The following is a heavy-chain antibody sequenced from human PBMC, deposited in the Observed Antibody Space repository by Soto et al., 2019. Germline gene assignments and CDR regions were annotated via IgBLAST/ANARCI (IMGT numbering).Heavy chain of an antibody. CDR1: GGSISSGGYY. V-gene: IGHV4-31*03. J-gene: IGHJ4*02. D-gene: IGHD3-22*01. CDR3: ARGKSFYYDSSGHYFDY. Sequence: QVQLQESGPGLVKPSQTLSLTCTVSGGSISSGGYYWSWIRQHPGKGLEWIGYIYYSGSTYYNPSLKSRVTISVDTSKNQSSLKLSSVTAADTAVYYCARGKSFYYDSSGHYFDYWGQGTLVTVSS. CDR2: IYYSGST.